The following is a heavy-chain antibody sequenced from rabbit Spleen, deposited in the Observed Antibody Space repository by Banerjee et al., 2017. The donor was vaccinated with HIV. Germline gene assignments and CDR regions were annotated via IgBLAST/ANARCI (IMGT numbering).Heavy chain of an antibody. CDR2: IYAGSSGST. J-gene: IGHJ6*01. CDR3: ARDTSSSFSSYGMDL. V-gene: IGHV1S45*01. Sequence: QEQLEESGGGLVKPEGSLTLTCKASGFSFSSSYYMCWVRQAPGKGLEWIACIYAGSSGSTAYASWARGRFTISKTSSTTVTLQMTSLTAADTATYFCARDTSSSFSSYGMDLWGPGTLVTVS. CDR1: GFSFSSSYY. D-gene: IGHD1-1*01.